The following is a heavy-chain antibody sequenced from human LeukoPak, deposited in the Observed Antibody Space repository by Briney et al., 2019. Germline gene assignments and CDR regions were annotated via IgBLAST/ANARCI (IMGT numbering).Heavy chain of an antibody. J-gene: IGHJ5*02. D-gene: IGHD3-10*01. CDR1: GGSFSGYY. CDR2: INHSGST. V-gene: IGHV4-34*01. CDR3: ARIPYYGSGSYYRRWDWFDP. Sequence: SETLSLTCAVYGGSFSGYYWSWIRQPPGKGLEWIGEINHSGSTNYNPSLESRVTISVDTSKNQFSLKLSSVTAADTAVYYCARIPYYGSGSYYRRWDWFDPWGQGTLVTVSS.